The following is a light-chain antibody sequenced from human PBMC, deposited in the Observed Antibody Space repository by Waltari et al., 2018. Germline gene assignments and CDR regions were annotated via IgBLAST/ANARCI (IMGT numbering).Light chain of an antibody. Sequence: QSALTQPRPVSGSPGQSVTISCTGTSSDAGANNFVSWYQHHPDKAPKLIIYDINKRPSGVPDRFSGSKSGNTASLTISGLQAEDEADYYCCSCVGRNIYWVFGGGTKLTVL. CDR1: SSDAGANNF. CDR2: DIN. J-gene: IGLJ3*02. CDR3: CSCVGRNIYWV. V-gene: IGLV2-11*01.